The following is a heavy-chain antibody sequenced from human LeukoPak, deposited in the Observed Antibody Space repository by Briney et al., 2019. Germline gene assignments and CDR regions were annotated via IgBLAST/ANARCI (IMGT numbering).Heavy chain of an antibody. V-gene: IGHV3-11*01. Sequence: PGGSLRLSCAASGFTFSDYYMSWIRQAPGKGLEWVSYISSSGSTIYYADSVKGRFTISRDNAKNSLYLQMNSLRAEDTAVYYCARHPKIYYYYGMDVWGQGTTVTVSS. CDR1: GFTFSDYY. CDR3: ARHPKIYYYYGMDV. CDR2: ISSSGSTI. J-gene: IGHJ6*02.